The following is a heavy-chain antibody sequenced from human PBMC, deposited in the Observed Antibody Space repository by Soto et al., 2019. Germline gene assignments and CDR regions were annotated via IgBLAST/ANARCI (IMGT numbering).Heavy chain of an antibody. CDR2: ISYDGSNK. V-gene: IGHV3-30*18. Sequence: GGSLRLSCAASGFTFSSYGMHWVRQAPGKGLEWVAVISYDGSNKYYADSVKGRFTISRDNSKNTLYLQMNSLRAEDTAVYYCAKNSATRIAARPRVWSDYYGMDVWGQGTTVTVSS. CDR3: AKNSATRIAARPRVWSDYYGMDV. J-gene: IGHJ6*02. CDR1: GFTFSSYG. D-gene: IGHD6-6*01.